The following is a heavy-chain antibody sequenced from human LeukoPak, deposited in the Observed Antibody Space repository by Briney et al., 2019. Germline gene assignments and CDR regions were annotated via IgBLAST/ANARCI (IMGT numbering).Heavy chain of an antibody. D-gene: IGHD4-23*01. Sequence: ASVKVSCKASGGTFSSYAISWVRQAPGQGLEWMGGIIPIFGTANYAQKFQGRVTITADESTSTAYMELSSLRSEDTAVYCCASLHYGGNSPFDYWGQGTLVTVSS. V-gene: IGHV1-69*13. CDR2: IIPIFGTA. CDR3: ASLHYGGNSPFDY. CDR1: GGTFSSYA. J-gene: IGHJ4*02.